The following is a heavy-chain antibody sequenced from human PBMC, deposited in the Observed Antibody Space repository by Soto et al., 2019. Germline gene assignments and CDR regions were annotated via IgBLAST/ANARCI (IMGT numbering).Heavy chain of an antibody. D-gene: IGHD2-15*01. Sequence: SETLSLTCTVSGGSISSSSYYWGWIRQPPGKGLEWIGSIYYSGSTYYNPSLKSRVTISVDTSKNQSSLKLSSVTAADTAVYYCARHIIVVVVAATPGAFDIWGQGTMVTVSS. V-gene: IGHV4-39*01. CDR2: IYYSGST. CDR3: ARHIIVVVVAATPGAFDI. J-gene: IGHJ3*02. CDR1: GGSISSSSYY.